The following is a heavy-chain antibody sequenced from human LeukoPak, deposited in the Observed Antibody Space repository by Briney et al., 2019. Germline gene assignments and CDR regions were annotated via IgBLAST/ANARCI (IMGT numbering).Heavy chain of an antibody. V-gene: IGHV4-34*01. J-gene: IGHJ4*02. CDR2: INHSGST. D-gene: IGHD6-13*01. Sequence: KPSETLSLTCAVYGGSFSGYYWSWIRQPPGKGLEWIGEINHSGSTNYNPSLKSRVTISVDTSKNQFSLKLSSVTAADTAVYYCARGPAPRWDSSPVANWGQGTLVTVSS. CDR1: GGSFSGYY. CDR3: ARGPAPRWDSSPVAN.